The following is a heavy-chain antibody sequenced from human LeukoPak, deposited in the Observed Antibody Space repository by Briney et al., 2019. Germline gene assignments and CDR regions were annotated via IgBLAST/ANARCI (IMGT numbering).Heavy chain of an antibody. D-gene: IGHD1-26*01. CDR1: GFTFSSYA. Sequence: GGSLRLSCAASGFTFSSYAMSWVRQAPGKGLEWVSAISGSGGSTYYADSVKGRFTISRDNAKNSLYLQMNSLRAEDTAVYYCAREDLYSGSQGDYWGQGTLVTVSS. CDR2: ISGSGGST. J-gene: IGHJ4*02. V-gene: IGHV3-23*01. CDR3: AREDLYSGSQGDY.